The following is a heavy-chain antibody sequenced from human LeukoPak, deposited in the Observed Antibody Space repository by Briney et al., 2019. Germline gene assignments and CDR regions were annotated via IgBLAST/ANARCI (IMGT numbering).Heavy chain of an antibody. V-gene: IGHV3-30*02. CDR3: AKAYSYFDH. CDR1: GSTFSSYD. D-gene: IGHD4-11*01. J-gene: IGHJ4*02. CDR2: IRYDGSNT. Sequence: PGGSLRLSCAASGSTFSSYDMHWVRQAPGKGLEWVAFIRYDGSNTYYADSVKGRFTISRDNSKNTLFLQMNSLTAEDTAVYYCAKAYSYFDHWGQGTLVTVSS.